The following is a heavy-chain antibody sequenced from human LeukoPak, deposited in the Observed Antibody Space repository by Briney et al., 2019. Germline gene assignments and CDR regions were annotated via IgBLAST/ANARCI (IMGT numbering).Heavy chain of an antibody. D-gene: IGHD3-9*01. V-gene: IGHV3-7*01. J-gene: IGHJ4*02. CDR1: GFTFSSYG. CDR2: INQDGSQK. CDR3: ARDSRHGYDILSGLLGH. Sequence: GRSLRLSCAASGFTFSSYGMHWVRQAPGKGLEWVANINQDGSQKYYVDSVKGRFTISRDNAKNSLYLQMNSLRAEDTAVYYCARDSRHGYDILSGLLGHWGQGTLVTVSS.